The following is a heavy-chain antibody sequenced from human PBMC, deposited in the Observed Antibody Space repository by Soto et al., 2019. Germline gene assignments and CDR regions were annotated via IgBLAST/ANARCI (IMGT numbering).Heavy chain of an antibody. CDR1: GGSISGGGFS. CDR2: ILHTGGT. Sequence: SETLSLTCAVSGGSISGGGFSWSWIRQPPGKGLEWIGYILHTGGTQYNPSLKSRVSMSVDTSKNQFSLKLSSVTAADTAVYYCARGGYSYGFGSKYYYYGMDVWGQGTTVT. CDR3: ARGGYSYGFGSKYYYYGMDV. D-gene: IGHD5-18*01. V-gene: IGHV4-30-2*01. J-gene: IGHJ6*02.